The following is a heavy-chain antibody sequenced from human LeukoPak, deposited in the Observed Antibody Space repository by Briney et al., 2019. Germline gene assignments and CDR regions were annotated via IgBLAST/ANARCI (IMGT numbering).Heavy chain of an antibody. CDR2: IIPILGIA. V-gene: IGHV1-69*04. CDR3: ARVTMSGSSPSY. D-gene: IGHD1-26*01. J-gene: IGHJ4*02. CDR1: GGTFSSYA. Sequence: SVTVSCKASGGTFSSYAISWVRQAPGQGLEWMGRIIPILGIANYAQKFQGRVTITADKSTSTAYMELSSLRSEDTAVYYCARVTMSGSSPSYWGQGTLVTVSS.